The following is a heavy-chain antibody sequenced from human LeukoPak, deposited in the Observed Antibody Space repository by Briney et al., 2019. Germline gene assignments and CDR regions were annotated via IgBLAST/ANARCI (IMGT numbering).Heavy chain of an antibody. V-gene: IGHV3-21*01. D-gene: IGHD6-6*01. Sequence: GGSLRLSCAASGFTVSSYTMNWVRQAPGKGLEWVSSISSTSTYIYYADSVRGRFTISRDNAKSSLYLQMNSLRAEDTAVYYCTRDPQQLVNYWGQGTLVTVSS. CDR3: TRDPQQLVNY. CDR2: ISSTSTYI. CDR1: GFTVSSYT. J-gene: IGHJ4*02.